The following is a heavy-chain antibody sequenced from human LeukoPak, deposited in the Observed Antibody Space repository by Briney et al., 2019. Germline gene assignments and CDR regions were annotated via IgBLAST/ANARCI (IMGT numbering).Heavy chain of an antibody. D-gene: IGHD5-18*01. V-gene: IGHV1-46*01. CDR3: ARGEVVDTEDISGY. CDR2: INPSGGST. Sequence: ASVKVSFKASGYTFTIYYMHWVRQAPGQGLGWMGIINPSGGSTSYAQKFQGRVTMTRDTSTSIVYMELSSLRSEDTAVYYCARGEVVDTEDISGYWGQGTLVTVSS. J-gene: IGHJ4*02. CDR1: GYTFTIYY.